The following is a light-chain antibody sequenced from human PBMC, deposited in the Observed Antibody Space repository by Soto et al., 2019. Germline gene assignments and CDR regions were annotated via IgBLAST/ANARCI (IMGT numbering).Light chain of an antibody. Sequence: QSVLTQPPSVSGSPRQSVTISCTGTSSDVGSYNRVSWYQQPPGTAPKLLIYEVSNRPSGVPDRFSGSKSGNTASLTISGIQAEDEADYYCSSYTSSSTYVFGSGTKVTVL. CDR1: SSDVGSYNR. V-gene: IGLV2-18*02. CDR2: EVS. J-gene: IGLJ1*01. CDR3: SSYTSSSTYV.